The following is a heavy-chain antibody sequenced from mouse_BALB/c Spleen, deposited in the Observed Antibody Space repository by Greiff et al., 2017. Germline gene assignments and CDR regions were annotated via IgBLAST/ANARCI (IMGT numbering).Heavy chain of an antibody. CDR2: ISSGGGST. CDR1: GFAFSSYD. CDR3: ARGVPYYYAMDY. V-gene: IGHV5-12-1*01. Sequence: DVQLVESGGGLVKPGGSLKLSCAASGFAFSSYDMSWVRQTPEKRLEWVAYISSGGGSTYYPDTVKGRFTISRDNAKNTLYLQMSSLKSEDTAMYYCARGVPYYYAMDYWGQGTSVTVSS. J-gene: IGHJ4*01.